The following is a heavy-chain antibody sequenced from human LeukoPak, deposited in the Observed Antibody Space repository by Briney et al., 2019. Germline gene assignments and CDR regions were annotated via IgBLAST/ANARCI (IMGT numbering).Heavy chain of an antibody. Sequence: SETLSLTCTVSGGSISNYYWSWIRQPPGKGLEWIGYIYYSGSTNYNPSLKSGVTMSVDTSKNLFSLKLSSVTAADTAVYYCARDELATAGNYYYYGLDVWGQGTTVTVSS. CDR1: GGSISNYY. CDR2: IYYSGST. D-gene: IGHD6-13*01. V-gene: IGHV4-59*01. CDR3: ARDELATAGNYYYYGLDV. J-gene: IGHJ6*02.